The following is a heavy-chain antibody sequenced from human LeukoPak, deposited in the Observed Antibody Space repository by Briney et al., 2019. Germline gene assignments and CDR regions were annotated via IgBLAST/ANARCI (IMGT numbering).Heavy chain of an antibody. CDR1: GYTFTGYY. V-gene: IGHV1-2*06. D-gene: IGHD3-3*01. CDR3: ARGDFWSGLNDY. Sequence: ASVKVSCKASGYTFTGYYMHWVRQAPGQGLEWMGRINPNSGGTNYAQKFQGRVTMTRDTSISTAYMELSRLRSDDTAVDYCARGDFWSGLNDYWGQGTLVTVSS. J-gene: IGHJ4*02. CDR2: INPNSGGT.